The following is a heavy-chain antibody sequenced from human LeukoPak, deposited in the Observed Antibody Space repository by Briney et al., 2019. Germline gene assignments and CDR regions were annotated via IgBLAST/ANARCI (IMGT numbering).Heavy chain of an antibody. D-gene: IGHD3-9*01. CDR3: ARGPYYDILTGPSGCMDV. V-gene: IGHV4-59*12. CDR1: GGSISSYY. CDR2: IYYSGST. Sequence: PSETLSPTCTVSGGSISSYYWSWIRQPPGKGLEWIGYIYYSGSTNYNPSLKSRVTISVDTSKNQFSLKLSSVTAADTAVYYCARGPYYDILTGPSGCMDVWGQGTTVTVSS. J-gene: IGHJ6*02.